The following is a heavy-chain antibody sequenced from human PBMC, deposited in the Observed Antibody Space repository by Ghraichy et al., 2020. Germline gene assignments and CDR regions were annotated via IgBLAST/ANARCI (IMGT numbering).Heavy chain of an antibody. CDR2: ISSVAYTI. CDR3: ATVATSLTFIDY. V-gene: IGHV3-11*01. Sequence: LTCAASGFTFSDHYMSWIRQAPGKGLEWVSYISSVAYTIYYADSVKGRFTISRDNAKNSLYLQMNSLRAEDTAVYYCATVATSLTFIDYWGQGILVTVSS. J-gene: IGHJ4*02. CDR1: GFTFSDHY. D-gene: IGHD2-2*01.